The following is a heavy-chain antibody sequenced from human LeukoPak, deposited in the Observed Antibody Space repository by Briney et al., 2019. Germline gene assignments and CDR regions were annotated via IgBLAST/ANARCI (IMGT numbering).Heavy chain of an antibody. CDR3: AKARYGYHYYYYMDV. V-gene: IGHV3-30*02. CDR2: IRYDGSNK. Sequence: PGGSLRLSCAASGFTFSTYAMHWVRQAPGKGLEWVAFIRYDGSNKYYADSVKGRFTISRDNSKNTLYLQMNSLRAEDTAVYYCAKARYGYHYYYYMDVWGKGTTVTVSS. J-gene: IGHJ6*03. D-gene: IGHD3-16*01. CDR1: GFTFSTYA.